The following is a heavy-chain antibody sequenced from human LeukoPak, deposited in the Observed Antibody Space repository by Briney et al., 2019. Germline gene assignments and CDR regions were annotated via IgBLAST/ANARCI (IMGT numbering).Heavy chain of an antibody. J-gene: IGHJ4*02. CDR3: ARGGVLNYYDSSGYLFPDY. D-gene: IGHD3-22*01. CDR2: LVYDARSD. V-gene: IGHV3-33*01. CDR1: GFPFSSYG. Sequence: GTSLRLSCAASGFPFSSYGMHWVRQAPGKGLEWVARLVYDARSDYANSVKGRFTISRDNSKNTLYLQMNSLRAEDTAVYYCARGGVLNYYDSSGYLFPDYWGQGTLVTVSS.